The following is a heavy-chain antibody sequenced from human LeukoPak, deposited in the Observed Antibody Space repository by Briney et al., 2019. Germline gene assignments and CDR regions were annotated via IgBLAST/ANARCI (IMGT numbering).Heavy chain of an antibody. J-gene: IGHJ6*02. CDR1: GFTLSGRY. CDR2: SRDRANGYTP. V-gene: IGHV3-72*01. D-gene: IGHD1-26*01. CDR3: TRGGTSSVAYYYHMDV. Sequence: GGSLRPSCTASGFTLSGRYMDRVRQAPGKGLEWVGRSRDRANGYTPEYAASVRGRFTISRDDSETSMYLQMNSLKTEDSAVYYCTRGGTSSVAYYYHMDVWGQGTTVTVSS.